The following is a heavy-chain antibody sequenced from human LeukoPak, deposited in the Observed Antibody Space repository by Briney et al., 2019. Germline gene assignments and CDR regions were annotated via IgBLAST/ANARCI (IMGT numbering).Heavy chain of an antibody. Sequence: SETLSLTCTVSGGSISSYYWSWIWQPPPKGLEWMGYIYCTGITNYNPSLKSRVTISVDTSKNQFSLKLSSVTAADTAVYYCASSGGYYYYMDVWGKGTTVTISS. D-gene: IGHD1-26*01. J-gene: IGHJ6*03. CDR2: IYCTGIT. CDR3: ASSGGYYYYMDV. V-gene: IGHV4-59*01. CDR1: GGSISSYY.